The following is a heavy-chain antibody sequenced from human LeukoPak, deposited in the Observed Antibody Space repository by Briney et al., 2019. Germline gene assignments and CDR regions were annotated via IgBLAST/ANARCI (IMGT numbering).Heavy chain of an antibody. D-gene: IGHD6-13*01. CDR2: IIPIFGTA. J-gene: IGHJ5*02. V-gene: IGHV1-69*06. CDR1: GGTFSIYA. Sequence: EASVTVSLTASGGTFSIYAIRWVRQPPGQGLEWMGGIIPIFGTANYAQKFQGRVTITADKSTSTAYMELSSLRSEDTAVYYCARGRGRHSSSWFGRWGQGTLVTVS. CDR3: ARGRGRHSSSWFGR.